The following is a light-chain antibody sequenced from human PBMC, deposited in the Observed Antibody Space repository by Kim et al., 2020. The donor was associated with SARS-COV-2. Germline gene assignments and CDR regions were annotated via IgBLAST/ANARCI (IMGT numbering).Light chain of an antibody. CDR1: SSDVGGYNF. CDR2: DVT. Sequence: GRAGAISCPGTSSDVGGYNFVSWFQQHPGKAPKLVIYDVTKRPSGVSNRFSGSKSGNTASLTISGLQAEDEADYYCSSSTPNTTPLFGGGTQLTVL. CDR3: SSSTPNTTPL. J-gene: IGLJ2*01. V-gene: IGLV2-14*03.